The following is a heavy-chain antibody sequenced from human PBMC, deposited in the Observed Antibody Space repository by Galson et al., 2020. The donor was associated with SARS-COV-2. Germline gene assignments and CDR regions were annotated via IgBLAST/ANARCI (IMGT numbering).Heavy chain of an antibody. CDR1: GFTFSSYA. D-gene: IGHD3-22*01. J-gene: IGHJ4*02. V-gene: IGHV3-33*08. CDR3: ARDGQTSSGSAFDY. CDR2: IFFDGSDK. Sequence: GGSLRLSCAASGFTFSSYAMHWVRQAPGKGLEWVAQIFFDGSDKYYGDSVKGRFTISRDSSKNTVYLQMNNLRADDTAVYYCARDGQTSSGSAFDYWGQGTLVTVSS.